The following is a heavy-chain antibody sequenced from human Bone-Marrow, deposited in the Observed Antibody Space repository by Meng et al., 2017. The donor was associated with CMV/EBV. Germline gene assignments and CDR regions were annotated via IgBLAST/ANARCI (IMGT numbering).Heavy chain of an antibody. CDR3: VRDVGQPGEGNTWYKWYDP. CDR2: ISSSTTYI. J-gene: IGHJ5*02. Sequence: GGSLRLSCAASGFTFSSYSMNWVRQAPGKGLEWVSSISSSTTYIYYADSVKGRFTISRDNAKNSLYLQMNRLRAEDTAVYYCVRDVGQPGEGNTWYKWYDPWGQGTLVTVSS. V-gene: IGHV3-21*01. CDR1: GFTFSSYS. D-gene: IGHD6-13*01.